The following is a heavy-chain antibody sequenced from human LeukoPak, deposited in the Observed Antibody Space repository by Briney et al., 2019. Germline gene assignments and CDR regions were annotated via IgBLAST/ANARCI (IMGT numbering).Heavy chain of an antibody. V-gene: IGHV3-48*02. CDR2: ISTGGTTT. CDR3: ARLRGSHYYFDY. J-gene: IGHJ4*02. Sequence: GGSLRLSCAASGFAFSDYSMNWVRQAPGKGLEWVSYISTGGTTTYYADSVKGRFTISRDNAKNSVSLYLQMNSLRDEDTAVYYCARLRGSHYYFDYWGQGTLVTVSS. CDR1: GFAFSDYS. D-gene: IGHD1-26*01.